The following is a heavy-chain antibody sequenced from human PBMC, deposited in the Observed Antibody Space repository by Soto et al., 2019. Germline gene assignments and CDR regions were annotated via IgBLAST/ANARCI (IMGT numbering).Heavy chain of an antibody. Sequence: EVQVVESGGGLAQPGGSLKLSCAASGFTFSAFAIHWVRLASGKGLEWVGRIKSKGEKYATAYAASVKGRFTISRDDSQNTAYLQMDSLKTDDTAVYYCSRLGFSSTWYGLNYWGHGTLVTVSS. CDR3: SRLGFSSTWYGLNY. CDR1: GFTFSAFA. V-gene: IGHV3-73*02. CDR2: IKSKGEKYAT. D-gene: IGHD6-13*01. J-gene: IGHJ4*01.